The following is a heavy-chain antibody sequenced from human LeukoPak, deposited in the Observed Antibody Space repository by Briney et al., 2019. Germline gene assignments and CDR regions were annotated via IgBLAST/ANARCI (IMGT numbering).Heavy chain of an antibody. CDR3: ARDHCGGDCYFPDAFDI. Sequence: SETLSLTCTVSGGSISSYYWSWILQPPGKGLEWIGYIYYSGSTNYNPSLKSRVTISVDTSKNQFSLKLSSVTAADTAVYYCARDHCGGDCYFPDAFDIWGQGTMVTVSS. D-gene: IGHD2-21*02. J-gene: IGHJ3*02. V-gene: IGHV4-59*01. CDR1: GGSISSYY. CDR2: IYYSGST.